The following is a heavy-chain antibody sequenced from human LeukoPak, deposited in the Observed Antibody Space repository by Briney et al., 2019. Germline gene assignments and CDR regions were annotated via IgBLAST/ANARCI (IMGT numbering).Heavy chain of an antibody. J-gene: IGHJ4*02. CDR1: GFTVSSNY. CDR3: AKELYYYDSSGYYYVIDY. CDR2: IYSGGVT. V-gene: IGHV3-53*01. Sequence: GGSLRLSCAASGFTVSSNYMSWVRQAPGKGLEWVSLIYSGGVTYYADSVKGRFIISRDNSKNTLYLQMNSLRAEDTAVYYCAKELYYYDSSGYYYVIDYWGQGTLVTVSS. D-gene: IGHD3-22*01.